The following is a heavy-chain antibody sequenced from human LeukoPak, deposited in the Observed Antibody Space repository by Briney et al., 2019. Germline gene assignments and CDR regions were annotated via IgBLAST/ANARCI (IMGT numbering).Heavy chain of an antibody. CDR3: ARYYYDSSGYSPAFDY. CDR2: ISSSSSYI. CDR1: GFTFSTYT. Sequence: GGSLRLSCAASGFTFSTYTMNWDRQAPGKGLEWVSSISSSSSYIYYADSVKGRFTISRDNAKNSLYLQMNSLRAEDTAVYYCARYYYDSSGYSPAFDYWGQGTLVTVSS. J-gene: IGHJ4*02. V-gene: IGHV3-21*01. D-gene: IGHD3-22*01.